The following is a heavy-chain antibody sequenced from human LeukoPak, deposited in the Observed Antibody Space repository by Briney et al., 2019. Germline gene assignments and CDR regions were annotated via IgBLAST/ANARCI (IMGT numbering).Heavy chain of an antibody. CDR2: INHSGNT. J-gene: IGHJ4*02. D-gene: IGHD3-22*01. Sequence: SETLSLTCAVYGGSFSGYYWSWIRQPPGKGLEWIGEINHSGNTNYHPSLKSRVTISVDTSKNQFSLKLSSVTAADTAVYYCARGQENMDSSGYIDYWGQGTLVTVSS. CDR3: ARGQENMDSSGYIDY. CDR1: GGSFSGYY. V-gene: IGHV4-34*01.